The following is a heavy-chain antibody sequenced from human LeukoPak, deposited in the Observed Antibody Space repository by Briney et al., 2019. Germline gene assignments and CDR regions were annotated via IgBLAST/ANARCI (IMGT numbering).Heavy chain of an antibody. D-gene: IGHD6-19*01. CDR1: EFTFSSYA. V-gene: IGHV3-23*01. CDR2: ISGSGGYT. CDR3: AKERGSGWYYFDY. Sequence: SGGSLRLSCATSEFTFSSYAMSWVRKAPGKGLEWVSGISGSGGYTYYADSVKGRFTISRDNSKNTLYLQMNSLRAEDTAIYYCAKERGSGWYYFDYWGQGTLVTVSS. J-gene: IGHJ4*02.